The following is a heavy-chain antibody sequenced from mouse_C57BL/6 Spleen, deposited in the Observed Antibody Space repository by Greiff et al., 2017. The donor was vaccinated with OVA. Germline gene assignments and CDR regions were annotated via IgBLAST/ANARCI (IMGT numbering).Heavy chain of an antibody. J-gene: IGHJ4*01. D-gene: IGHD2-4*01. Sequence: VQLQQSGAELVKPGASVKLSCTASGFNIKDYYMHWVKQRTEQGLEWIGRIAPEDGETKYAPKFPGKATITADTSSNTAYLQLSSLTSEDTAVYYCARGDYDKNYAMDYWGQGTSVTVSS. CDR2: IAPEDGET. V-gene: IGHV14-2*01. CDR1: GFNIKDYY. CDR3: ARGDYDKNYAMDY.